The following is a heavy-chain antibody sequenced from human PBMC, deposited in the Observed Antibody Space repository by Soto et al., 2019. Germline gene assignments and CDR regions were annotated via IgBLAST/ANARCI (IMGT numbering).Heavy chain of an antibody. D-gene: IGHD6-13*01. J-gene: IGHJ6*02. CDR2: ISASGGST. CDR1: GFSFSTYA. CDR3: AKTYSSSWYPTLYYYYGMDV. Sequence: PGGSLRLSRAASGFSFSTYAMSWVRQAPGKGLEWVSAISASGGSTYYADSVKGRFTISRDNSKNTLYLQMNSLRAEDTAVYYCAKTYSSSWYPTLYYYYGMDVWGQGTTVTVSS. V-gene: IGHV3-23*01.